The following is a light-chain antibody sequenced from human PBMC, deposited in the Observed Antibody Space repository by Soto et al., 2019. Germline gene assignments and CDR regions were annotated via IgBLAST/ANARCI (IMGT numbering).Light chain of an antibody. J-gene: IGKJ3*01. V-gene: IGKV1-8*01. CDR3: QQYYSYPPFT. CDR2: AAS. CDR1: QGISSY. Sequence: AIRMTQSPSSLSASTGDRVTITCRASQGISSYLAWYQQKPGKAPKLLIYAASTLQSGVPSMFSGSGSGTDFTLTISCLQSEDFATCYCQQYYSYPPFTFGPGTKVDIK.